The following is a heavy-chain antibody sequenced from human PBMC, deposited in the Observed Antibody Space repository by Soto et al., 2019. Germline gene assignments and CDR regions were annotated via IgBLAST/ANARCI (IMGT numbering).Heavy chain of an antibody. CDR2: ISGGGDTT. V-gene: IGHV3-23*01. J-gene: IGHJ4*02. CDR1: GFTFNNYA. D-gene: IGHD3-10*01. Sequence: EVQLLESGGGLVQPGGSLRLSCAASGFTFNNYAMSWVRQAPGKGLEWVSAISGGGDTTSYADSVKGRFTVSRDGSKNTLYLQMNSLRAEDTALYYCAKGRVGSGSLTPRVDFWGKGTLVTVSS. CDR3: AKGRVGSGSLTPRVDF.